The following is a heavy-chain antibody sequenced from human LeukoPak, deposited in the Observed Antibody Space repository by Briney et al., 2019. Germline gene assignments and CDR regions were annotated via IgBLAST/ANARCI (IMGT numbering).Heavy chain of an antibody. CDR2: ISSSSSYI. V-gene: IGHV3-21*01. CDR3: ARDRAWNYFDY. J-gene: IGHJ4*02. D-gene: IGHD3-3*01. Sequence: GGSLRLSCAASGFTFSSYSMNWVRQAPGKGLEWVSSISSSSSYIYYADSVKGRFTISRDNSKNTLYLQMDSLRAEDTAVYYCARDRAWNYFDYWGQGTLVTVSS. CDR1: GFTFSSYS.